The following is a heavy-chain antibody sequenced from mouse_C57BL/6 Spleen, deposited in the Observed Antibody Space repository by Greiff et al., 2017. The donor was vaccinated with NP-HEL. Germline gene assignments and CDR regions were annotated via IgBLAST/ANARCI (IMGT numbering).Heavy chain of an antibody. V-gene: IGHV1-49*01. CDR3: ARGMGITTEDYAMDY. CDR1: YFAFMASA. D-gene: IGHD1-1*01. Sequence: LQQSGAELVRPGSSVKLSCKDSYFAFMASAMHWVKQRPGHGLEWIGSFTMYSDATEYSENFKGKATLTANSSSSTADMERSSLTSEDSAVYYWARGMGITTEDYAMDYWGQGTSVTVSA. CDR2: FTMYSDAT. J-gene: IGHJ4*01.